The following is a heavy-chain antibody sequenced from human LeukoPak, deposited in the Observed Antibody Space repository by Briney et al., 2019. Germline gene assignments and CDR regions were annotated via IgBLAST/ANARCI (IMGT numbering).Heavy chain of an antibody. J-gene: IGHJ4*02. Sequence: GGSLRLSCAASGFTFSSYTMNWVRQAPGKGLEWVSSISSSSGYKYYADSVWGRFTISRDNAKNSLSLQMNTLRAEDTAVYYCAREVDGRGFDYWGQGTLVTVSS. CDR3: AREVDGRGFDY. V-gene: IGHV3-21*01. CDR1: GFTFSSYT. D-gene: IGHD1-14*01. CDR2: ISSSSGYK.